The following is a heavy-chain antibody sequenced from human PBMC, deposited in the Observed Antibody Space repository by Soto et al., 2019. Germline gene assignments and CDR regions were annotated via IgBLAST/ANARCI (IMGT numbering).Heavy chain of an antibody. J-gene: IGHJ6*02. V-gene: IGHV3-33*01. Sequence: PGGSLRLSCAASGFTFSSYGMHWVRQAPGKGLEWVAVIWYDGSNKYYADSVKGRFTISRDNSKNTLYLQMNSLRAEDTAVYYCARDHYYYYGMDVWGQGTTVTVYS. CDR2: IWYDGSNK. CDR1: GFTFSSYG. CDR3: ARDHYYYYGMDV.